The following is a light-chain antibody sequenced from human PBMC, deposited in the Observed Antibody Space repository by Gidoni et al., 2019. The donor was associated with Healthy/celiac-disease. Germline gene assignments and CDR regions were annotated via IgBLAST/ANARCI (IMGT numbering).Light chain of an antibody. CDR1: QSVSSN. CDR2: GAS. Sequence: EIVMTQSPATLSVSPGERATLSCRASQSVSSNLAWYQQKPGQAPRLLIYGASTRATGIPARFSGSGSGPEFTLTISSLQSEDFAVYYCQQYNNWPLTFGGXTKVEIK. J-gene: IGKJ4*01. V-gene: IGKV3-15*01. CDR3: QQYNNWPLT.